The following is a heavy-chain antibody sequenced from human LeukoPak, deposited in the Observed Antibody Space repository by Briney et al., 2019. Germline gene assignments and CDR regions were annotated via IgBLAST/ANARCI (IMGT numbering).Heavy chain of an antibody. CDR1: GGSFSGYY. CDR3: ARIMRFEAYYYGSGSYPSPFFFDY. D-gene: IGHD3-10*01. V-gene: IGHV4-34*01. J-gene: IGHJ4*02. CDR2: INHSGST. Sequence: PSETLSLTCAVYGGSFSGYYWSWIRQPPGKGLEWIGEINHSGSTNYNPSLKSRVTISVDTSKNQFSLKLSSVTAAGTAVYYCARIMRFEAYYYGSGSYPSPFFFDYWGQGTLVTVSS.